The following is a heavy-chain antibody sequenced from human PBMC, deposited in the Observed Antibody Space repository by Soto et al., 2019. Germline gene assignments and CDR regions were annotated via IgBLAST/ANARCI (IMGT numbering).Heavy chain of an antibody. Sequence: PGGSLRLSCAASGFTFSSYSMNWVRQAPGKGLEWVSSISSSSSYIYYADSVKGRFTISRDNAKNSLYLQMNSLRAEDTAVYYCARDLYSGSYFRWVFDYWGQGTQVTVSS. CDR1: GFTFSSYS. J-gene: IGHJ4*02. CDR2: ISSSSSYI. D-gene: IGHD1-26*01. V-gene: IGHV3-21*01. CDR3: ARDLYSGSYFRWVFDY.